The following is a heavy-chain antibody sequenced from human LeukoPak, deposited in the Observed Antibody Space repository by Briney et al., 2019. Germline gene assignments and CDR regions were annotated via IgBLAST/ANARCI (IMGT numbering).Heavy chain of an antibody. D-gene: IGHD6-13*01. V-gene: IGHV4-59*02. CDR1: GVSVRSYD. Sequence: SEALSLTCTVSGVSVRSYDWSWLRQPPGKGLEWIGYIYYSGSTNYNPSLKSRVTISVDTSKNQFSLKLSSVTAADTAVYYCAGVQQQLPGWFDPWGQGTLVTVSS. CDR2: IYYSGST. J-gene: IGHJ5*02. CDR3: AGVQQQLPGWFDP.